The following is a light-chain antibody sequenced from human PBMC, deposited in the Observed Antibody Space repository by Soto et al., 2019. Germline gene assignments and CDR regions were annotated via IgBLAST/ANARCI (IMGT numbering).Light chain of an antibody. CDR1: QSISSNF. CDR3: QQYGRSPLT. Sequence: EIVLTQSPGTLSLSPGEGATLSCRASQSISSNFLAWYQQKRGQAPRLLIYSSSNRATGIPDRFSGSGSGTDFTLTISRLEPADFAVYYCQQYGRSPLTFGGGTKVDIK. V-gene: IGKV3-20*01. CDR2: SSS. J-gene: IGKJ4*01.